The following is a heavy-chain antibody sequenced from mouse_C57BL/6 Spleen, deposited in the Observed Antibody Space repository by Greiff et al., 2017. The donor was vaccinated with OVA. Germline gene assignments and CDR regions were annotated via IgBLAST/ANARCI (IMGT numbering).Heavy chain of an antibody. Sequence: QVQLKQSGPGLVQPSQSLSITCTVSGFSFTSYGVHWVRQSPGKGLEWLGVIWRGGSTDYNAAFISRLSISKDNSKSHVFFKMNSLQADDTAIYYCARKLGYSKGYFDVWGTGTTVTVSS. CDR3: ARKLGYSKGYFDV. J-gene: IGHJ1*03. CDR1: GFSFTSYG. D-gene: IGHD2-5*01. CDR2: IWRGGST. V-gene: IGHV2-2*01.